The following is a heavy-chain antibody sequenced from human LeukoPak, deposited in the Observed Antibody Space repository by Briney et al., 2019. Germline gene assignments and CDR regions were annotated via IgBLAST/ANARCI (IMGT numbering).Heavy chain of an antibody. Sequence: SETLSLTCSVSGGSISSGSYYWSWIRQPAGKGLEWIGRIYTSGGTNYNPSLKCRVTISVDTSKNQFSLKLSSVTAADTAVYYCARGDYYGSGNGHDYWGQGTLVTVSS. V-gene: IGHV4-61*02. CDR3: ARGDYYGSGNGHDY. CDR2: IYTSGGT. J-gene: IGHJ4*02. CDR1: GGSISSGSYY. D-gene: IGHD3-10*01.